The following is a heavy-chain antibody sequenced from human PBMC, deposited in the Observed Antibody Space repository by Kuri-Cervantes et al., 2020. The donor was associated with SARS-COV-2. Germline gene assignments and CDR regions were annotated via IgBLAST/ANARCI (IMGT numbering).Heavy chain of an antibody. CDR2: IYYRGST. J-gene: IGHJ6*02. CDR1: GGSISSSSYY. Sequence: GSLRLSCSVSGGSISSSSYYWGWVRQPPGKGLEWIGSIYYRGSTYYNPSVKSRVTISIDTSQNQFSLRLTSVTAADTAVYYCARHQAAGVGYYYYYGMDVWGQGTTVTDSS. D-gene: IGHD3-10*01. CDR3: ARHQAAGVGYYYYYGMDV. V-gene: IGHV4-39*07.